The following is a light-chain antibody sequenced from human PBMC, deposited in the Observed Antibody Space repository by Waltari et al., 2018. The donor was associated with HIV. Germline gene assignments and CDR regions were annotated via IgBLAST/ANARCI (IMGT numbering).Light chain of an antibody. Sequence: QSVLTQPPSVSAAPGQKVTITCSGGTSNIGDNYVSLYQQFPGTAPKLLIYDNNKRPSGIPDRFSASKSGTSATLGITGLQTGDEAQYYCGSWDSSLSALLFGGGTKLTVL. CDR1: TSNIGDNY. V-gene: IGLV1-51*01. J-gene: IGLJ2*01. CDR2: DNN. CDR3: GSWDSSLSALL.